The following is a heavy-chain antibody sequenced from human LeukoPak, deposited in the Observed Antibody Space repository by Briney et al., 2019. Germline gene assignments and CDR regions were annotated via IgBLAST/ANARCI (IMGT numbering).Heavy chain of an antibody. CDR3: ARGPTVLWFGELFQDY. Sequence: SETLSLTCTVSGYSISSGYYWGWIRQPPGKGLEWIGSIYHSGSTYYNPSLKSRVTISVDTSKNQFSLKLSSVTAADTAVYYCARGPTVLWFGELFQDYWGQGTLVTVSS. D-gene: IGHD3-10*01. CDR2: IYHSGST. CDR1: GYSISSGYY. V-gene: IGHV4-38-2*02. J-gene: IGHJ4*02.